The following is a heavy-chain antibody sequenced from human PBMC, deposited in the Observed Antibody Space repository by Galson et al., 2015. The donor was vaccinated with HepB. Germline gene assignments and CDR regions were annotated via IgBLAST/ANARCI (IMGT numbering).Heavy chain of an antibody. J-gene: IGHJ4*02. CDR3: ARRVRYCISTSCYTLGY. CDR2: IYPGDSDT. Sequence: QSGAEVKKPGESMKISCKGSGYSFTSYWIGWVRQMPGKGLEWMGIIYPGDSDTRYSPSFQGQVTISADKSISTAYLQWSSLKASDTAMYYCARRVRYCISTSCYTLGYWVQGTLVTVSS. V-gene: IGHV5-51*01. D-gene: IGHD2-2*02. CDR1: GYSFTSYW.